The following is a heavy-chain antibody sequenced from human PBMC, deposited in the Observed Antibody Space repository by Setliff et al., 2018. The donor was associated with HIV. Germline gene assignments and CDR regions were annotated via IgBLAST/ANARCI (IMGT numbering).Heavy chain of an antibody. CDR2: ISRSSYYI. J-gene: IGHJ4*02. Sequence: PGGSLRLSCAASGFTFSSCTMNWVRQATGKGLEWVASISRSSYYIYYADSVKGRFTISRDNAKNSLYLQMNSLRAEDTAVYYCASPFGYCSSTSCEGYWGQGVWVTVSS. CDR1: GFTFSSCT. CDR3: ASPFGYCSSTSCEGY. D-gene: IGHD2-2*01. V-gene: IGHV3-21*04.